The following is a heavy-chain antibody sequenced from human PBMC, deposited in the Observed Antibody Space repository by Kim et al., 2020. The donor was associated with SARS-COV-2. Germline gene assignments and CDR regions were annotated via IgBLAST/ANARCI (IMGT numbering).Heavy chain of an antibody. CDR3: ARSRRGQWLTDP. D-gene: IGHD6-19*01. J-gene: IGHJ5*02. V-gene: IGHV1-18*01. CDR2: ISAYNGNT. CDR1: GYTFTSYG. Sequence: ASVKVSCKASGYTFTSYGISWVRQAPGQGLEWMGWISAYNGNTNYAQKLQGRVTLTTDTSTSTAYMELRSLRSDDTAVYYCARSRRGQWLTDPWGQGTLVTVSS.